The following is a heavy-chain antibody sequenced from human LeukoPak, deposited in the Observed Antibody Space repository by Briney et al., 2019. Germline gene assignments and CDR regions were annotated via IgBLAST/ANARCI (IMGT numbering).Heavy chain of an antibody. J-gene: IGHJ4*02. CDR1: GGSISNYW. Sequence: PSETLSLTCTVSGGSISNYWWSWMRQPPGKGLEWIGYVFDSGGTNYNPSLKSRVTISVDTSKKQLSLKLSSVTAADTAVYYCARGYSSSWNYFDYWGQGTLVTVSS. V-gene: IGHV4-59*01. CDR3: ARGYSSSWNYFDY. D-gene: IGHD6-13*01. CDR2: VFDSGGT.